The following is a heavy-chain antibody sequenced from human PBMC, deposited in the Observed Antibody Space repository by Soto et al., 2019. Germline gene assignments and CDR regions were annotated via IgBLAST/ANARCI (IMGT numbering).Heavy chain of an antibody. CDR2: IYHSGST. V-gene: IGHV4-30-2*01. D-gene: IGHD2-15*01. Sequence: SETLSLTCAVSGGSISSGGYSWSWIRQPPGKGLEWIGYIYHSGSTYYNPSLKSRVTISVDRSKNQFSLKLSSVTAADTAVYYCARAGYCSGGSCYLNWFDPWGQGTLVTVSS. CDR3: ARAGYCSGGSCYLNWFDP. J-gene: IGHJ5*02. CDR1: GGSISSGGYS.